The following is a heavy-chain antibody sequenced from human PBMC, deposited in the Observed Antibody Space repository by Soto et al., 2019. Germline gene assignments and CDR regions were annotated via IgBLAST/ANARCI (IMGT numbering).Heavy chain of an antibody. CDR2: IYYSGST. V-gene: IGHV4-39*01. CDR3: AISVAGTPYFDY. CDR1: GGSISSSSYY. Sequence: SETLSLTCTVSGGSISSSSYYWGWIRQPPGKGLEWIGSIYYSGSTYYNPSLKSRVTISVDTSKNQFSLKLSSVTAADTAVYYCAISVAGTPYFDYCGQGTLVTVSS. J-gene: IGHJ4*02. D-gene: IGHD6-19*01.